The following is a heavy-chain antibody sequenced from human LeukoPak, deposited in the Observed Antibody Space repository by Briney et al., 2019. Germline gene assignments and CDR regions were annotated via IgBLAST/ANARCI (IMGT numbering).Heavy chain of an antibody. CDR2: ISSSGSTI. CDR1: RFTFSNYT. Sequence: GGSLRLSCAASRFTFSNYTMHWVRQAPGKGLEWVSYISSSGSTIYYADSVKGRFTISRDNAKNSLYLQMNSLRAEDTAVYYCARDGFYSSGWHDYWGQGTLVTVSS. V-gene: IGHV3-48*04. CDR3: ARDGFYSSGWHDY. D-gene: IGHD6-19*01. J-gene: IGHJ4*02.